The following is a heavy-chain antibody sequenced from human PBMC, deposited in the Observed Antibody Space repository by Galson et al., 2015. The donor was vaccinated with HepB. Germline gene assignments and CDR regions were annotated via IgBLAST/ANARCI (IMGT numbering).Heavy chain of an antibody. J-gene: IGHJ4*02. CDR1: GFTFTNYA. V-gene: IGHV3-23*01. CDR3: AKGYCSSPSCQFDY. D-gene: IGHD2-2*01. CDR2: ISGSGGTT. Sequence: FLRLSCAASGFTFTNYAMTWVRQAPGKGLEWVSGISGSGGTTYNADSVKGRFTISRDNSKTTLFLQMNSLRAEDMAVYYFAKGYCSSPSCQFDYWGQGTLVTVSS.